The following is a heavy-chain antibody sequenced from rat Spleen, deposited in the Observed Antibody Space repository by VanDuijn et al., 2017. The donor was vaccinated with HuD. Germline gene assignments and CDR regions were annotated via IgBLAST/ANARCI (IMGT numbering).Heavy chain of an antibody. J-gene: IGHJ1*01. D-gene: IGHD1-5*01. CDR1: GFSLTSYG. V-gene: IGHV2-47*01. CDR2: MWTNGGT. Sequence: QVQLKESGPGLVQPSETLSLTCTVSGFSLTSYGVSWIRQPPGKGLEWMGVMWTNGGTDYNSAIKSRLSISRDTSKSQVFLKMNSLQTEDTAMYFCARNRYNYDWYFDFWGPGTMVTVSS. CDR3: ARNRYNYDWYFDF.